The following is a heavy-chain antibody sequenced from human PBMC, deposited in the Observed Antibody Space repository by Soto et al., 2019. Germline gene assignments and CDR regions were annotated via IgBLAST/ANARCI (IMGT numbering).Heavy chain of an antibody. V-gene: IGHV3-21*06. CDR3: ARESEELTSNFDY. CDR1: GFTFTRYS. Sequence: GGCLRLSFAASGFTFTRYSMSWVRQAPGKELEWVSSISSTTNYIYYGDSMKGRFTISRDNAKNSLYLEMNSLRAEDTAVYYCARESEELTSNFDYWGKGPLVTVSS. CDR2: ISSTTNYI. D-gene: IGHD1-7*01. J-gene: IGHJ4*02.